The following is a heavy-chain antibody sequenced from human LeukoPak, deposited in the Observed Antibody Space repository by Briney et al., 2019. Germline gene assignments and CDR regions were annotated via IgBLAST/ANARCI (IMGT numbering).Heavy chain of an antibody. CDR1: GFTFNTFA. CDR3: ARAIRLTGGLYYFDY. Sequence: GGSLRLSCAASGFTFNTFAMSWVRQAPGKGLEWVAAISASGGTPYYADSVKGRFTISRDNSKNTLYLQMKSLRPEDTAVYYCARAIRLTGGLYYFDYWGQGTLGTVSS. CDR2: ISASGGTP. J-gene: IGHJ4*02. D-gene: IGHD1-20*01. V-gene: IGHV3-23*01.